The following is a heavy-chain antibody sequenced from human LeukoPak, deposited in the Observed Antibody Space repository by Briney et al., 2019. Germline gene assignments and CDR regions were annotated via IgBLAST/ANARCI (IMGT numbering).Heavy chain of an antibody. CDR1: GYTFTSYD. V-gene: IGHV1-8*01. Sequence: GASVKVSCKASGYTFTSYDINWVRQATGQGLEWMGWMNPNSGNTGYAQKFQGRVTMTRNTSISTAYMELSSLRSEATAVYYCARLQLVHYYYYMDVWGKGTTVTVSS. J-gene: IGHJ6*03. CDR3: ARLQLVHYYYYMDV. CDR2: MNPNSGNT. D-gene: IGHD6-6*01.